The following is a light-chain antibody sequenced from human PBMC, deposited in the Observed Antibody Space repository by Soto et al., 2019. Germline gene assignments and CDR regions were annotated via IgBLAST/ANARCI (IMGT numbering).Light chain of an antibody. CDR1: QSISSW. V-gene: IGKV1-5*03. Sequence: DLQMTHSPSTLSASVGDRVTITCRASQSISSWLAWYQQKPGKAPKLLIYKASSLESGVPSRFSGSGSGTEFTLTISSLQPDDFATYYCQQYNSYSRTFGQGTKVDI. J-gene: IGKJ1*01. CDR3: QQYNSYSRT. CDR2: KAS.